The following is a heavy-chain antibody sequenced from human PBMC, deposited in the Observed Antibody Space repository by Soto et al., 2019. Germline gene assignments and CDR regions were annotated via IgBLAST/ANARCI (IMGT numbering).Heavy chain of an antibody. V-gene: IGHV4-34*01. CDR2: INDRGSI. J-gene: IGHJ2*01. CDR3: ARESHDISTGSPWVWYFDL. CDR1: GGSFSGYY. Sequence: QVQLQQWGAGPLRPLETLSLTCGVSGGSFSGYYWAWIRQSPGKGLEWIGEINDRGSINYNPSLTSRVSISVDTSKNHYSLKLRSVTAADTAVYYCARESHDISTGSPWVWYFDLWGRGTLVTVSS. D-gene: IGHD3-9*01.